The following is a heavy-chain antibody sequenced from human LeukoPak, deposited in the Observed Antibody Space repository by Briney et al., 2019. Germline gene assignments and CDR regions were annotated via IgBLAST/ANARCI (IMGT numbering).Heavy chain of an antibody. CDR3: AREGGRAVPGRFDQ. V-gene: IGHV3-30*02. Sequence: GSLRLSCAASGINFRSSGMHWVRRAPGKGLEWVAFIQNDGSDKYYAASVEGRFTISRDNSKNTVYLHKASLRADDTALYYCAREGGRAVPGRFDQWGQGTLVTVSS. CDR1: GINFRSSG. CDR2: IQNDGSDK. J-gene: IGHJ4*02. D-gene: IGHD6-13*01.